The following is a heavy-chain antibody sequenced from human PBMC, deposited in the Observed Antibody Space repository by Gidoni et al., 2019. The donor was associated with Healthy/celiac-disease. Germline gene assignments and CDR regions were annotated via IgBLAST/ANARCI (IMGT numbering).Heavy chain of an antibody. D-gene: IGHD1-1*01. CDR1: GGSISSYY. V-gene: IGHV4-59*01. Sequence: QVQLQESGPGLVKPSETLSPTCPASGGSISSYYWSWIRQPPGKGLEWIGYIYYSGSTNYNPSLKSRVTISVDTSKNQFSLKLSSVTAADTAVYYCARGEGGSPYNFYYYFDYWGQGTLVTVSS. J-gene: IGHJ4*02. CDR3: ARGEGGSPYNFYYYFDY. CDR2: IYYSGST.